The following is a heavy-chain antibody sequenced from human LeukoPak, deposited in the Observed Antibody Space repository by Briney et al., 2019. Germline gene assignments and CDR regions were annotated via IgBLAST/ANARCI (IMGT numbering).Heavy chain of an antibody. V-gene: IGHV3-30*04. CDR1: GFTFSSYA. CDR2: ISYDGSNK. D-gene: IGHD5-12*01. Sequence: GGSLRLSCAASGFTFSSYAMHWVRQAPGKGLEWVAVISYDGSNKYYADSVKGRFTISRDNSKNTLYLQMNSLRAEDTAVYYCARDPWSGYDGRYDYWGQGTLVTVSS. CDR3: ARDPWSGYDGRYDY. J-gene: IGHJ4*02.